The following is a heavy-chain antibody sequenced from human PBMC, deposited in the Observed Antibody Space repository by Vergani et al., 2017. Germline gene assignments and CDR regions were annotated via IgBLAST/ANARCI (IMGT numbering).Heavy chain of an antibody. CDR3: ATGVYCSSTSCYRGFDP. CDR1: GGSISSGSYY. D-gene: IGHD2-2*01. V-gene: IGHV4-61*02. Sequence: QVQLQESGPGLVKPSQTLSLTCTVSGGSISSGSYYWSWIRQPAGKGLEWIGRIYTSGSTNYNPALKSRVTISVDTSKNQFSLKLSSVTAADTAVYYCATGVYCSSTSCYRGFDPWGQGTLVTVSS. CDR2: IYTSGST. J-gene: IGHJ5*02.